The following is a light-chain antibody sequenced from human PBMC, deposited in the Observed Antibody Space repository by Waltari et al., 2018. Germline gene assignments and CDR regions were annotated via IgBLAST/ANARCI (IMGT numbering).Light chain of an antibody. Sequence: QSALTQPASVYGSPGQSVTISCTGTSSDVGGYNYVAWYQQHPGNAPKLRIYDVSNRPSGVSNRFAGAKCGNAASLTISGLQAEDEADYYCSSYTSSSTLFGGGTRLTVL. J-gene: IGLJ2*01. CDR3: SSYTSSSTL. CDR1: SSDVGGYNY. V-gene: IGLV2-14*01. CDR2: DVS.